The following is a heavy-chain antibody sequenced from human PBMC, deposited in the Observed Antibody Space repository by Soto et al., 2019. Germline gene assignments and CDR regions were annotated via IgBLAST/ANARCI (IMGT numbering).Heavy chain of an antibody. CDR1: GFTFSSSS. CDR3: ARESCRGDCYTRLDHFDY. Sequence: EVQVVESGGGLVKPGGSLRLSCAASGFTFSSSSMNWVRQAPGKGLEWVSSISSSSRYIYYADSVKGRFTISRDNAKNSLYLQMNSLRVEDTAVYYCARESCRGDCYTRLDHFDYWGQGTLVTVSS. D-gene: IGHD2-21*02. V-gene: IGHV3-21*01. CDR2: ISSSSRYI. J-gene: IGHJ4*02.